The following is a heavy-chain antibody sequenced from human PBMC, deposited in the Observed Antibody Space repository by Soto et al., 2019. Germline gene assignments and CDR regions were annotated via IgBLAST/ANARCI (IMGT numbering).Heavy chain of an antibody. J-gene: IGHJ6*03. Sequence: EVQLLESGGGLVQPGGSLRLSCAASGFTFSSYAMSWVRKAPGKGLEWVSAISGSGGSTYYADSVKGRFTISRDNSKNTLYLQMNSLRAEDTAVYYCAKAVDYGDQLYYYYYMDVWGKGTTVTVSS. D-gene: IGHD4-17*01. CDR3: AKAVDYGDQLYYYYYMDV. CDR1: GFTFSSYA. CDR2: ISGSGGST. V-gene: IGHV3-23*01.